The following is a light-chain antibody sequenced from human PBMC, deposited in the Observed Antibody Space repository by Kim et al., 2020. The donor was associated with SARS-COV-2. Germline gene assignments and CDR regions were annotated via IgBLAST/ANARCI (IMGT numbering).Light chain of an antibody. J-gene: IGKJ4*01. CDR1: QSVLYSSNNKNY. CDR2: WAP. CDR3: QQYYSTPPT. V-gene: IGKV4-1*01. Sequence: ATINCKSSQSVLYSSNNKNYLAWYQQKPGQPPKLLIYWAPTRESGVPDRFSGSGSGTDFTLTISSLQAEDVAVYYCQQYYSTPPTFGGGTKVDIK.